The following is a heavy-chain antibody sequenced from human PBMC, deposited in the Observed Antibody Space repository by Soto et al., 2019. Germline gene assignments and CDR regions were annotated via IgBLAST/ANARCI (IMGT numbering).Heavy chain of an antibody. CDR1: GYTFTSYG. CDR2: ISAYNGNT. D-gene: IGHD3-3*01. CDR3: ARDEMSKTYYDFWSGYYRAPNDAFDI. J-gene: IGHJ3*02. Sequence: ASVKVSCKASGYTFTSYGISWVRQAPGQGLEWMGWISAYNGNTNYAQKLQGRVTMTTDTSTSTAYMELGSLRSDDTAVYYCARDEMSKTYYDFWSGYYRAPNDAFDIWGQGTMVTV. V-gene: IGHV1-18*04.